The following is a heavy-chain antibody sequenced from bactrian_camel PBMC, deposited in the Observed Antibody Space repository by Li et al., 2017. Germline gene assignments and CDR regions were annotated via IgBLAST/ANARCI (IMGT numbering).Heavy chain of an antibody. CDR1: GAIDDDSD. J-gene: IGHJ4*01. CDR3: AAAYPYDKTHTAIPIGSRRPGFGV. D-gene: IGHD1*01. V-gene: IGHV3S55*01. Sequence: HVQLVESGGGSVQAGGSLRLSCTVSGAIDDDSDMGWYRQAPGNECELVSRIRRDGSTSYAASVKGRFTISQDNAKSTVYLTMNNLQPEDSAKYHCAAAYPYDKTHTAIPIGSRRPGFGVWGQGTQVTVS. CDR2: IRRDGST.